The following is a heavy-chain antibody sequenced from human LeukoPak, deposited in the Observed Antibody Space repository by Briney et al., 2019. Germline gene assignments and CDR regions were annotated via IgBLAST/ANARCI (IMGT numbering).Heavy chain of an antibody. Sequence: PSETLSLTCTFSGGSISSYYWSWIRQPPAKGLEWIGYIYYSGSTNYNPSLNSQGTISVDTSKYQFSLKLSSVTAADTAVYYCAGLHSSSWSEFDYWGQGTLVTVYS. CDR3: AGLHSSSWSEFDY. CDR1: GGSISSYY. V-gene: IGHV4-59*01. CDR2: IYYSGST. J-gene: IGHJ4*02. D-gene: IGHD6-13*01.